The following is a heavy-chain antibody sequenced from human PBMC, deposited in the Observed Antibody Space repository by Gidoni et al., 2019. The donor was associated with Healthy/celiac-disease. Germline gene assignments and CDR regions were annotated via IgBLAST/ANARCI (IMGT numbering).Heavy chain of an antibody. J-gene: IGHJ6*02. D-gene: IGHD5-12*01. CDR2: IIPILGIA. V-gene: IGHV1-69*04. Sequence: QVQLVQSGAEVKKPGSSVKVSCKASGVTFSSYDISWVRQAPGQGLEWMGSIIPILGIANYAQKFQGRVTITADKSTSTAYMELSSLRSEDTAVYYCAREDSGYDYPHYYGMDVWGQGTTVTVSS. CDR3: AREDSGYDYPHYYGMDV. CDR1: GVTFSSYD.